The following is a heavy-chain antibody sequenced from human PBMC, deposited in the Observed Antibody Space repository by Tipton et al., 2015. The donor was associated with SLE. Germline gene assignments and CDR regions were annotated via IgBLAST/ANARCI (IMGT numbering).Heavy chain of an antibody. CDR1: GYTFKKNF. J-gene: IGHJ6*04. Sequence: QSGAEVKKPGASVKISCKASGYTFKKNFMHWVRQAPGQGLEWMGRIYPGSGHTTYAQKLQGRVTMTGDTSASTAYMDLSSLRSEDAGVYCCASGRDDCSNPRDVWGKGTTVTVSS. CDR3: ASGRDDCSNPRDV. CDR2: IYPGSGHT. D-gene: IGHD2-21*01. V-gene: IGHV1-46*02.